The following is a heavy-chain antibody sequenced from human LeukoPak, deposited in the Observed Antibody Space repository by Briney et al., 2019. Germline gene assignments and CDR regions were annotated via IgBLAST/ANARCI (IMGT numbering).Heavy chain of an antibody. Sequence: GGSLRLSCAASGFTFSSYDMHWVRQATGKGLEWVSAIGTAGDTYYPGSVKGRFTISRENAKNSLYLQMNSLRAGDTAVYYCARVHRNYDILTGYYREYYFDYWGQGTLVTVSS. D-gene: IGHD3-9*01. J-gene: IGHJ4*02. CDR3: ARVHRNYDILTGYYREYYFDY. CDR1: GFTFSSYD. V-gene: IGHV3-13*01. CDR2: IGTAGDT.